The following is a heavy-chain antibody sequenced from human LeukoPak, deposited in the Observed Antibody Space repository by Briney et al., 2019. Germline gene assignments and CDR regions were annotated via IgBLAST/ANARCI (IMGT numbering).Heavy chain of an antibody. V-gene: IGHV3-30*04. Sequence: GGSLRLSCAASGFTFSSYAMHWVRQAPGKGLEWVAVISYGGSNKYYADSVKGRFTISRDNSKNTLYLQMNSLRAEDTAVYYCARGRMATIDYYYGMDVWGQGTTVTVSS. CDR1: GFTFSSYA. CDR3: ARGRMATIDYYYGMDV. CDR2: ISYGGSNK. J-gene: IGHJ6*02. D-gene: IGHD5-24*01.